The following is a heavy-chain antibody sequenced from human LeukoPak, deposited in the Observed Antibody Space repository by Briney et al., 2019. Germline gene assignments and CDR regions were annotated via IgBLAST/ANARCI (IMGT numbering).Heavy chain of an antibody. Sequence: GGSLRLSCAASGFTVSSSYMSWVRQAPGKGLEWVSVIYSGGSTYYADSVKGRFTISRDNSKNTLYLQMNSLRAEDTAVYFCARAAYGALDYWGQGTLVTVSP. V-gene: IGHV3-53*01. CDR3: ARAAYGALDY. CDR1: GFTVSSSY. D-gene: IGHD2-21*01. J-gene: IGHJ4*02. CDR2: IYSGGST.